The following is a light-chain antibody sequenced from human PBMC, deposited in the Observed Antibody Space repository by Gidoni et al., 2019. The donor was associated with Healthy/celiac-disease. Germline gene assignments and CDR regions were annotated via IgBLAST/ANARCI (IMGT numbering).Light chain of an antibody. CDR3: GTWDSSLSAGV. CDR2: DND. J-gene: IGLJ2*01. Sequence: QSVLTQPPSVSAAPGQKVTLSCSGSSSNIGNNYVSWYQQLPGTAPKLLIYDNDKRPSGIPDRFSGSKSGTSATLGITGLQTGDEADYYCGTWDSSLSAGVFGGGTKVTAL. V-gene: IGLV1-51*01. CDR1: SSNIGNNY.